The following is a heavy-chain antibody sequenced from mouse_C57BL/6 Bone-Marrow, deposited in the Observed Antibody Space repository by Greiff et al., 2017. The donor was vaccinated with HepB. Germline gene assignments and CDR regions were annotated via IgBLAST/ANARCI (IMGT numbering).Heavy chain of an antibody. CDR1: GFNIKDDY. Sequence: EVQLQQSGAELVRPGASVKLSCTASGFNIKDDYMHWVKQRPEQGLEWIGWIDPENGDTEYASKFQGKATITADTSSNTAYLQLSSLTSEDTAVYYCTTDYYGYFDYWGQGTTLTVSP. V-gene: IGHV14-4*01. J-gene: IGHJ2*01. CDR2: IDPENGDT. CDR3: TTDYYGYFDY. D-gene: IGHD1-1*01.